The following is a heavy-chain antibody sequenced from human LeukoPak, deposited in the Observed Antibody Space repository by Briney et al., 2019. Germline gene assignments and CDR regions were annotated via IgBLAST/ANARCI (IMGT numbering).Heavy chain of an antibody. D-gene: IGHD1-20*01. J-gene: IGHJ4*02. Sequence: GGSLRLSCAASGFTFSSYGMHWVCQAPGKGLEWVAVISYDGSNKYYADSVKGRFTISRDNSKNTLYLQMNSLRAEDTAVYYCAKDSYNWNYWGQGTLVTVSS. V-gene: IGHV3-30*18. CDR1: GFTFSSYG. CDR2: ISYDGSNK. CDR3: AKDSYNWNY.